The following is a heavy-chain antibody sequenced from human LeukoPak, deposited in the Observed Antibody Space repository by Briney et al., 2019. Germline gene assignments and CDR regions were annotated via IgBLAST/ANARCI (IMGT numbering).Heavy chain of an antibody. J-gene: IGHJ6*03. D-gene: IGHD6-19*01. CDR1: GGTFSSYA. V-gene: IGHV1-69*13. Sequence: SVKVSCKASGGTFSSYAISWVRQAPGQGLEWMGGIIPIFGTANYAQKFQGRVTITADESTSTAYMELSSLRSEDTAVYYCARGLSLDSSGWYPGGYYCYYYMDVWGKGTTVTISS. CDR3: ARGLSLDSSGWYPGGYYCYYYMDV. CDR2: IIPIFGTA.